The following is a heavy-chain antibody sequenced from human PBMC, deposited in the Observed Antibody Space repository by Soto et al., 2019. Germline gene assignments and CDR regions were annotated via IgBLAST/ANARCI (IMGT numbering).Heavy chain of an antibody. D-gene: IGHD1-26*01. Sequence: QVQLVESGGGVGQPGRSLRLSCAAPGFTFSSYGMHRVRQAPGKGLEWVAVISYDGSNKYYADSVKGRFTISRDNSKNTLYLQMNSLRAEDTAVYYCAKDQGSGSYYPTFDYWGQGTLVTVSS. V-gene: IGHV3-30*18. CDR2: ISYDGSNK. CDR3: AKDQGSGSYYPTFDY. CDR1: GFTFSSYG. J-gene: IGHJ4*02.